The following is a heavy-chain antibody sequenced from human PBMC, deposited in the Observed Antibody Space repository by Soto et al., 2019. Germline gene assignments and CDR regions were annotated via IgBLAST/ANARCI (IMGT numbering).Heavy chain of an antibody. D-gene: IGHD2-2*01. CDR3: ARPSVVPADLFYYYYGMDV. V-gene: IGHV1-69*01. Sequence: QVQLVQSGAEVKKPGSSVKVSCKASGGTFSGYAISWVRQAPGQGLEWMGGIIPIFGTANYAQKFQGRVTITADESTSTAYMELSSLRSEDTAVYYCARPSVVPADLFYYYYGMDVWGQGTTVTVSS. CDR1: GGTFSGYA. J-gene: IGHJ6*02. CDR2: IIPIFGTA.